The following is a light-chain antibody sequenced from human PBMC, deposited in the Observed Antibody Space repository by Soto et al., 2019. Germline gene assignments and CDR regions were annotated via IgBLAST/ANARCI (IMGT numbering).Light chain of an antibody. Sequence: QCVLTQPASVSESPGQSITISCTGTSSDVGAYNYVSWYQHHPGKAPKLIIYDVSDRPSGVSNRFSASKSGNTASLAISGLQAEDEADYYCSSYTSINTEVFGTGTKVTVL. J-gene: IGLJ1*01. CDR2: DVS. V-gene: IGLV2-14*03. CDR1: SSDVGAYNY. CDR3: SSYTSINTEV.